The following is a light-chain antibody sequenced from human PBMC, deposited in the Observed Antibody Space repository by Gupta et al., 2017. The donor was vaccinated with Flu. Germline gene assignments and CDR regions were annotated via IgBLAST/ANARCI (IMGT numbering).Light chain of an antibody. CDR2: EVT. V-gene: IGLV2-8*01. CDR1: SGEVGCYNF. J-gene: IGLJ1*01. Sequence: VTITTTGTSGEVGCYNFVSWHHHYPAKPHQLLFYEVTRRTSGVPGRFSGSKAGNTASLTVSGPSEEEEADYYCYSYAGNDIYIFGSGTKVTVL. CDR3: YSYAGNDIYI.